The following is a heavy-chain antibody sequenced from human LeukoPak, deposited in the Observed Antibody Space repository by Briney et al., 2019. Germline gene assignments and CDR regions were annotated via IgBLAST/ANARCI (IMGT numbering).Heavy chain of an antibody. CDR3: AKDRVSNPGSD. CDR1: GFTFSSYA. J-gene: IGHJ4*02. Sequence: GGSMRLSCAASGFTFSSYAIHWVRQTPGKGLEWVAVMSSDGNDKHYADSVKGRFTMSRDNSKNTLYLQMNSLRAEDTAVYYCAKDRVSNPGSDWGQGTLVTVSS. V-gene: IGHV3-30*18. CDR2: MSSDGNDK. D-gene: IGHD4-11*01.